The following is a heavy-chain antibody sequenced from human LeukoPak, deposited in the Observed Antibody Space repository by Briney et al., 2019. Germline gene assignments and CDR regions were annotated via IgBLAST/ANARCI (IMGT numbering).Heavy chain of an antibody. Sequence: SETLSLTCTVSGGSISSYYWNWIRQPPGKGLEWIGYIYYSGSTNYNPSLKSRVTISVDTSKNQFSLKLSSVTAADTAVYYCARDHRYYGSGSYTYWGQGTLVTVSS. D-gene: IGHD3-10*01. V-gene: IGHV4-59*01. CDR3: ARDHRYYGSGSYTY. J-gene: IGHJ4*02. CDR1: GGSISSYY. CDR2: IYYSGST.